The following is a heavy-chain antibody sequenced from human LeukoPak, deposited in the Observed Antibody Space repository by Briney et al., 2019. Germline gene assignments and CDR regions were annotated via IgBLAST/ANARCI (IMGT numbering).Heavy chain of an antibody. CDR2: ISSNGGST. J-gene: IGHJ3*02. CDR1: GFTFSSYA. V-gene: IGHV3-64*01. Sequence: GGSLRLSCAASGFTFSSYAMHWVRQAPGKGLEYVSAISSNGGSTYYANSVKGRFTISIDNSKNTLYLQMGSLRAEDMAVYYCARFFGSGSSSSWYGPEDAFDIWGQGTMVTVSS. D-gene: IGHD6-13*01. CDR3: ARFFGSGSSSSWYGPEDAFDI.